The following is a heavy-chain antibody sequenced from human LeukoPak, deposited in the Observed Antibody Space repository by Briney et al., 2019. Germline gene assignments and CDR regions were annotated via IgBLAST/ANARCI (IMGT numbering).Heavy chain of an antibody. CDR3: ARYGGNAFDV. D-gene: IGHD4/OR15-4a*01. J-gene: IGHJ3*01. CDR1: GLTVNSKY. V-gene: IGHV3-53*01. CDR2: INSGGST. Sequence: GGSLRLSCAASGLTVNSKYMSWVRQAPGKGLEWVSIINSGGSTNYADSVKGRFTISRDNSKNTVYLQINSLRAEDTAVYYCARYGGNAFDVWGQGTMVTVSS.